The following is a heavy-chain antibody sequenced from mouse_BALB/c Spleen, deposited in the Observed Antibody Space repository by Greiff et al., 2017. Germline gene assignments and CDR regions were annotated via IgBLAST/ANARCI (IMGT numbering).Heavy chain of an antibody. CDR1: GFTFSSYT. D-gene: IGHD1-1*01. CDR2: ISNGGGST. CDR3: ARHYYGSSYYFDY. V-gene: IGHV5-12-2*01. J-gene: IGHJ2*01. Sequence: EVKLMESGGGLVQPGGSLKFSCAASGFTFSSYTMSWVRQTPEKRLEWVAYISNGGGSTYYPDTVKGRFTISRDNAKNTLYLQMSSLKSEDTAMYYCARHYYGSSYYFDYWGQGTTLTVSS.